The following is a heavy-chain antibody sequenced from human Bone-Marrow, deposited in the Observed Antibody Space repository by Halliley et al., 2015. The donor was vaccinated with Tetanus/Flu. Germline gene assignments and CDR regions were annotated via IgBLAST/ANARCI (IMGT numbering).Heavy chain of an antibody. Sequence: KGLEWMGRIDPSDSYTNYNPSFQGPVTMSVDKSINTAYLQWSSLKASDTAIYYCARRRGYTLEYWGQGSLVTVSS. CDR3: ARRRGYTLEY. V-gene: IGHV5-10-1*01. CDR2: IDPSDSYT. J-gene: IGHJ4*02. D-gene: IGHD2-2*02.